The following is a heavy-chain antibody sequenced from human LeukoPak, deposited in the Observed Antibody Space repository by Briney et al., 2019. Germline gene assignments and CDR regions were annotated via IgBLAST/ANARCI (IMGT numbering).Heavy chain of an antibody. J-gene: IGHJ4*02. CDR2: IKSQTDGGTT. Sequence: GGSLRLSCAASGFSFTDAWMSGVRQAPGKGLEWVGRIKSQTDGGTTDYAAPVKGRFTISRDDSKNTLYLQVNSLKTEDTAMYYCTTSWYWGQGTLVAVSS. CDR3: TTSWY. V-gene: IGHV3-15*01. CDR1: GFSFTDAW.